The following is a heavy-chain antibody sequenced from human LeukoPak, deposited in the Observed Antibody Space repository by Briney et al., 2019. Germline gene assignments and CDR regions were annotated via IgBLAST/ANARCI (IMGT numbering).Heavy chain of an antibody. CDR3: ARDLSYYGSGSPRGDYYYYYMDV. J-gene: IGHJ6*03. D-gene: IGHD3-10*01. Sequence: ASVKVSCKASGYTFTGYYMHWVRQAPGQGREWMGWINPNSGGTNYAQKFQGRVTMPRDTSISTAYMELSRLRSDDTAVYYCARDLSYYGSGSPRGDYYYYYMDVWGKGTTVTVSS. CDR2: INPNSGGT. CDR1: GYTFTGYY. V-gene: IGHV1-2*02.